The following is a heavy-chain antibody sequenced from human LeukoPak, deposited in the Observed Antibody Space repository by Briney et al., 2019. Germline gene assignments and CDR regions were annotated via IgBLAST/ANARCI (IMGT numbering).Heavy chain of an antibody. D-gene: IGHD2-8*01. CDR1: GFTFSYFG. V-gene: IGHV3-33*01. CDR2: IWYDGSNA. Sequence: PGGSLRLSCAASGFTFSYFGMHWVRQAPGKGLEWVAVIWYDGSNAYYADSMKGRFTISRDNSKNTLYLQMNSLRAEDTAVYYCARGGQNEDCTNGVCYAFDIWGQGTVVTVSS. CDR3: ARGGQNEDCTNGVCYAFDI. J-gene: IGHJ3*02.